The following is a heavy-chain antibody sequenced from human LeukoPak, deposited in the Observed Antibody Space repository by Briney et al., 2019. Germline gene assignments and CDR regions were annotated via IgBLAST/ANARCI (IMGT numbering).Heavy chain of an antibody. V-gene: IGHV3-74*01. Sequence: GGSLRLSCAASGFTFCSYWMHWVRQAPGKGLVWVSRINSDGSSTSYADSVKGRFTISRDNAKNTLYLQMNSLKTEDTAVYYCTTSGNPSLIDIWGQGTMVTVSS. CDR2: INSDGSST. CDR3: TTSGNPSLIDI. CDR1: GFTFCSYW. D-gene: IGHD1-26*01. J-gene: IGHJ3*02.